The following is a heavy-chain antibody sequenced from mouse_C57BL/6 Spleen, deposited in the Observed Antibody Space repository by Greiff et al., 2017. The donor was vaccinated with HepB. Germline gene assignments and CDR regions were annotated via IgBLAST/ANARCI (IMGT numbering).Heavy chain of an antibody. V-gene: IGHV1-64*01. CDR3: ARCSSPYYYAMDY. D-gene: IGHD1-1*01. CDR1: GYTFTSYW. CDR2: IHPNSGST. J-gene: IGHJ4*01. Sequence: QVQLQQPGAELVKPGASVKLSCKASGYTFTSYWMHWVKQRPGQGLEWIGMIHPNSGSTNYNEKFKSKATLTVDKSSSTAYMQLSSLTSEDSAVYHCARCSSPYYYAMDYWGQGTSVTVSS.